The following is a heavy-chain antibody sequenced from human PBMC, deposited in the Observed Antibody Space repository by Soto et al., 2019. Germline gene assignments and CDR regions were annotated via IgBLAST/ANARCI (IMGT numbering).Heavy chain of an antibody. CDR2: IYYSGST. Sequence: QVQLQESGPGLVKPSETLSLTCTVSGGSVSSGSYYWSWIRQPPGKGLEWIGYIYYSGSTNYNPSLKSLVTISVDTSKNQFSLKLSSVTAADTAVYYCARDTVAIFGVVSSYYYYYGMDVWGQGTTVTVSS. D-gene: IGHD3-3*01. CDR3: ARDTVAIFGVVSSYYYYYGMDV. CDR1: GGSVSSGSYY. V-gene: IGHV4-61*01. J-gene: IGHJ6*02.